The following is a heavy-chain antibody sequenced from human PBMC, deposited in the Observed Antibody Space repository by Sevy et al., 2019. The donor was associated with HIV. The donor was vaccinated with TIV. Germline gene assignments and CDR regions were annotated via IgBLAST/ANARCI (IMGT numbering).Heavy chain of an antibody. CDR2: FDPEDDET. J-gene: IGHJ4*02. V-gene: IGHV1-24*01. CDR1: GYTLTQLS. CDR3: ATTKDYYESSGDPFDY. D-gene: IGHD3-22*01. Sequence: ASVKVSYKLSGYTLTQLSMHWMRQAPGKGLEWLGSFDPEDDETIYAQKFQGRVTMTEDTSTDTAYMELSRLRSEDTAVYYCATTKDYYESSGDPFDYWGQGTLVTVSS.